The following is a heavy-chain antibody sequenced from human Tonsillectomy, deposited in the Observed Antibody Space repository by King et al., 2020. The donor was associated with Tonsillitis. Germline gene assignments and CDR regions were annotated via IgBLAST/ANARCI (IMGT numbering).Heavy chain of an antibody. D-gene: IGHD1-26*01. J-gene: IGHJ4*02. CDR3: ARWTPSGSYYGKSDY. CDR1: GYTFTSYG. Sequence: VQLVESGAEVKKPGASVKVSCKASGYTFTSYGISWVRQAPGQGLEWMGWISAYNGNTNYAQKLQGRVTMTTDTSTSTAYMELRSRRSDDTAVYYCARWTPSGSYYGKSDYWGQGTLVTVSS. V-gene: IGHV1-18*04. CDR2: ISAYNGNT.